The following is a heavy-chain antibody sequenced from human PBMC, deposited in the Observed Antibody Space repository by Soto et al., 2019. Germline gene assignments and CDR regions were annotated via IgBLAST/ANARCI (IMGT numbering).Heavy chain of an antibody. J-gene: IGHJ4*02. Sequence: PGGSLRLSCAASGFTFSDYYMSWIRQAPGKGLEWVSYISSSDSIYYADSVKGRFTISRDNAKNSLYLQMNSLRAEDTAVYYCARDLGYYDSSGYFDYWGQGTLVTSPQ. D-gene: IGHD3-22*01. CDR1: GFTFSDYY. CDR3: ARDLGYYDSSGYFDY. CDR2: ISSSDSI. V-gene: IGHV3-11*01.